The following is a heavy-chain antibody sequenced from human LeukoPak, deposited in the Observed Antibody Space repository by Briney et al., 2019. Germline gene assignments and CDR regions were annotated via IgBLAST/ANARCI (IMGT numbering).Heavy chain of an antibody. CDR1: GLTFSDNY. V-gene: IGHV3-23*01. CDR3: AKEWKWGATYNYYYGMNV. CDR2: ISGSGGSTYYAISGSGGTT. Sequence: PGGSLRLSCAASGLTFSDNYMNWVRQAPGKGLEWVSGISGSGGSTYYAISGSGGTTYSPDSVKGRFTISRDNSKNTLYLQINSLRAEDTAIYYCAKEWKWGATYNYYYGMNVWGQGTTVIVSS. D-gene: IGHD1-26*01. J-gene: IGHJ6*01.